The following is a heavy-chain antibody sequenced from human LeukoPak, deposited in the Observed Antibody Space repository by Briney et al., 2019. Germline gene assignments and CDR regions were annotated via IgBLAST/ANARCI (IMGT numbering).Heavy chain of an antibody. CDR2: ISSSSSYI. CDR1: GFTFSSYS. J-gene: IGHJ4*02. Sequence: GGSLRLSCAASGFTFSSYSMNWVRQAPGKGLEWVSSISSSSSYIYYADSVKGRFTISRDNAKNSLYLQMNSLRAEDTAVYYCARAGVYYDSSGYYALDYWGQGTLVTVSS. V-gene: IGHV3-21*04. D-gene: IGHD3-22*01. CDR3: ARAGVYYDSSGYYALDY.